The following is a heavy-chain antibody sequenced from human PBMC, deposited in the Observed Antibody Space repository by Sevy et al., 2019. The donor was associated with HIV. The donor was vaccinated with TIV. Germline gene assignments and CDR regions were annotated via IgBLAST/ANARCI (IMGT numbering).Heavy chain of an antibody. D-gene: IGHD3-10*01. CDR2: IRYDGSTK. J-gene: IGHJ3*01. V-gene: IGHV3-30*02. CDR3: AKGLGMVQGALLGDDL. Sequence: GGSLRLSCAASGFTFSNFGMHWVRQAPGKGPEWVTFIRYDGSTKYYVDSVKGRFIISRDNSKNTLYLQMNSLRPDDTAVYFCAKGLGMVQGALLGDDLWGQGTMVTVSS. CDR1: GFTFSNFG.